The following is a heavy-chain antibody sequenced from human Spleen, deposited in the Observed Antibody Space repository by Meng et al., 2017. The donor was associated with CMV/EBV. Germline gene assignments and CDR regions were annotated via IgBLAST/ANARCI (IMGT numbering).Heavy chain of an antibody. CDR3: ARSLELRSNTFDY. CDR2: IYHSEST. J-gene: IGHJ4*02. CDR1: GYSISSGYY. D-gene: IGHD1-7*01. V-gene: IGHV4-38-2*02. Sequence: SETLSLTCTVSGYSISSGYYWGWIRQPPGKGLEWIGSIYHSESTYYNPSLKSRVTISVDTSKNQFSLKLSSVTAADTAVYDCARSLELRSNTFDYWGQGTLVTVSS.